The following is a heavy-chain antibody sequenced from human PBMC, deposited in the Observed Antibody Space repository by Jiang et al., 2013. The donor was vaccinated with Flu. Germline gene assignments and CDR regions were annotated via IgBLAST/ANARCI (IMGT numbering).Heavy chain of an antibody. CDR1: GYSFTSYW. V-gene: IGHV5-51*03. CDR2: IYPGDSDT. D-gene: IGHD6-13*01. J-gene: IGHJ5*02. CDR3: ARVPAYSSSHSGWFDP. Sequence: GAEVKKPGESLKISCKGSGYSFTSYWIGWVRQMPGKGLEWMGIIYPGDSDTRYSPSFQGQVTISADKSISTAYLQWSSLKASDTAMYYCARVPAYSSSHSGWFDPWGQGTLVTVSS.